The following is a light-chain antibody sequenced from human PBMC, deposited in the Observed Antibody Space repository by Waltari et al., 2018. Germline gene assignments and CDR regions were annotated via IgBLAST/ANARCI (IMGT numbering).Light chain of an antibody. J-gene: IGKJ2*01. CDR2: WAS. V-gene: IGKV4-1*01. Sequence: DIVMTQSPDSLAVSLGERATLNCKSSQSVLYSSNNKNYLAWYQQKPGQPPKLLIYWASTRESGVPDRFSGSGSGTDFTHTISSLQAEDVAVYYCQQYYSTPDTFGQGTKLEIK. CDR1: QSVLYSSNNKNY. CDR3: QQYYSTPDT.